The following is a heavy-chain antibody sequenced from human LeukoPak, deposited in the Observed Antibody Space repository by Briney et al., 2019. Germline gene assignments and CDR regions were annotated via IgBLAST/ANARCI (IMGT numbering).Heavy chain of an antibody. V-gene: IGHV3-66*01. CDR3: AGRGYCGSTTCFDH. J-gene: IGHJ4*02. D-gene: IGHD2-2*01. CDR1: GFTFSSYA. CDR2: LYSGDNT. Sequence: GGSLRLSCAASGFTFSSYAMSWVRQAPGKGLEWVSILYSGDNTWYADSVKGRFTIYRDVSKNTMYLQMNALSGGDTAVYYCAGRGYCGSTTCFDHWGQGTLVTVFS.